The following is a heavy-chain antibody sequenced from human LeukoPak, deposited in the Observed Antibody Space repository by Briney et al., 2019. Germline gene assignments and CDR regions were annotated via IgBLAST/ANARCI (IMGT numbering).Heavy chain of an antibody. CDR3: ARNYDDYSSSPDYFDY. V-gene: IGHV4-59*01. Sequence: SETLSLTCTVSGGSTSSYYWSWIRQPPGKGLEWVGDIYYSGSTNYNPSLKSRVTISVDTSKNQFSLKLSSVTAADTAVYYCARNYDDYSSSPDYFDYWGQGTLVTVSS. CDR1: GGSTSSYY. D-gene: IGHD6-6*01. CDR2: IYYSGST. J-gene: IGHJ4*02.